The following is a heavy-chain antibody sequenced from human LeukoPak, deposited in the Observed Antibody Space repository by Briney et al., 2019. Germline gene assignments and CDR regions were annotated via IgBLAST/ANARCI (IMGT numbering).Heavy chain of an antibody. CDR3: ARDPVMFDP. CDR2: ISSSGSTI. V-gene: IGHV3-11*04. D-gene: IGHD2/OR15-2a*01. Sequence: GGSLRLSCTVSGFSLSSYAMSWIRQAPGKGLEWVSYISSSGSTIYYADSVKGRFTISRDNAKNSLYLQMNSLRAEDTAVYYCARDPVMFDPWGQGTLVTVSS. J-gene: IGHJ5*02. CDR1: GFSLSSYA.